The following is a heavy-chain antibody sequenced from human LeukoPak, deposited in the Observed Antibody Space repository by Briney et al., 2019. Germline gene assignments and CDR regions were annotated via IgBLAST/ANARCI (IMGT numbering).Heavy chain of an antibody. V-gene: IGHV3-23*01. CDR3: AKLDYGDYVLGY. J-gene: IGHJ4*02. Sequence: PGVSLRLSCAASGFTFSSYAMSWVRQAPGKGLKWVSAISGSGGSTYYADSVKGRFTISRDNSKNTLYLQMNSLRAEDTAVYYCAKLDYGDYVLGYWGQGTLVTVSS. CDR1: GFTFSSYA. CDR2: ISGSGGST. D-gene: IGHD4-17*01.